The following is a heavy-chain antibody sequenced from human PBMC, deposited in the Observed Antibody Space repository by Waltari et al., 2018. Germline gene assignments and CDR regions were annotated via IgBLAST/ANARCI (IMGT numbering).Heavy chain of an antibody. CDR2: IIPILGTA. D-gene: IGHD1-26*01. CDR1: AGPFRSYA. CDR3: AREQWGVRPDYGDY. Sequence: QVQLVPSGAEVQKPGSSVKVSCKASAGPFRSYAISWVRQAPGQGLEWMGGIIPILGTANYAQKFQGRVTITADKSTSTAYMELSSLRSEDTAVYYCAREQWGVRPDYGDYWGQGTLVTVSS. V-gene: IGHV1-69*14. J-gene: IGHJ4*02.